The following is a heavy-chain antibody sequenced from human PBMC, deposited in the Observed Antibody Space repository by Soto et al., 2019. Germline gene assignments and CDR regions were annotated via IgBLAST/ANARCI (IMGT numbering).Heavy chain of an antibody. CDR3: ARAPDGSGSYYYIDN. J-gene: IGHJ4*02. Sequence: GALGLSCVASGFTFSNYWMSWVRQAPGKGLQWVANINRDGSEKYYVDSLKGRFTISRDNAENSLYLEMNTLRAEDTAVYYCARAPDGSGSYYYIDNWGQGTLVTVSS. CDR2: INRDGSEK. V-gene: IGHV3-7*03. D-gene: IGHD3-22*01. CDR1: GFTFSNYW.